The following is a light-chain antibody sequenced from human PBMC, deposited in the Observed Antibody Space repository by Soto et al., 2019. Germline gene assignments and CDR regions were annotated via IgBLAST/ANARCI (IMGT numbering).Light chain of an antibody. CDR1: QSFGSN. CDR2: GAS. CDR3: QEYSNWPLLS. V-gene: IGKV3-15*01. Sequence: EVVLTQSPATLSVSPGAGATLSCRASQSFGSNLAWYQQKPGQTPRVLIYGASTRAIGIPARFSGSGFGTEFTLTISSLQSEDFVVYYCQEYSNWPLLSFGQGTKVDIK. J-gene: IGKJ1*01.